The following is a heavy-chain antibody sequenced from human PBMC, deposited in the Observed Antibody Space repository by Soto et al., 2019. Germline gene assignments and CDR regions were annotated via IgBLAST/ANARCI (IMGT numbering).Heavy chain of an antibody. CDR2: IIPIFGTA. V-gene: IGHV1-69*13. J-gene: IGHJ6*02. CDR3: ARGLGGYYDFWSGPSSPYGMDV. Sequence: GASVKVSCKASGGTFSSYAISWVRQAPGRGLEWMGGIIPIFGTANYAQKFQGRVTITADESTSTAYMELSSLRSEDTAVYYCARGLGGYYDFWSGPSSPYGMDVWGQGTTVTVSS. CDR1: GGTFSSYA. D-gene: IGHD3-3*01.